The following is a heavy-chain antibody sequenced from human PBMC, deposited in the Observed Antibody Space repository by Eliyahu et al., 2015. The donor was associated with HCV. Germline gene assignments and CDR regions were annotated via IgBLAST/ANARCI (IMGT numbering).Heavy chain of an antibody. CDR1: GGXIXRNX. D-gene: IGHD4-23*01. J-gene: IGHJ3*02. CDR2: ICTSGSA. CDR3: ARAPLPTVDNAFDI. V-gene: IGHV4-4*07. Sequence: QEQLQESGPGLVKPSETLSLTCSXSGGXIXRNXWXWIRQPAGKGLEWIGRICTSGSANYNPSLRSRVTMSVDTSKNQFSLNLSSVTAADTAVFYCARAPLPTVDNAFDIWGQGTMVTVSS.